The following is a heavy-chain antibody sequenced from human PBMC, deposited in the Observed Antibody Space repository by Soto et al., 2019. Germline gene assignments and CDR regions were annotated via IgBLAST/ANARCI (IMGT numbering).Heavy chain of an antibody. J-gene: IGHJ5*02. CDR1: GYTFTSYG. Sequence: QVQLVQSGTEVKQPGASVKVSCKASGYTFTSYGIHWVRQAPGQRLEWMGWINAANGDTKYSPKFQGRVTITRDTSASTAYMELSSLRSEDTAVYYCVRRHVSATGIDWFDPWGQGTLVTVSS. V-gene: IGHV1-3*01. CDR3: VRRHVSATGIDWFDP. CDR2: INAANGDT. D-gene: IGHD6-13*01.